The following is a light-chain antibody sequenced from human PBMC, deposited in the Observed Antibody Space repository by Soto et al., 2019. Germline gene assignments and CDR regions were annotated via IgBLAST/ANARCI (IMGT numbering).Light chain of an antibody. Sequence: ILTQSPATLSVSPGERATLSCRASQRVSGGFLAWYQQKPGLAPRLILYDTSFRATGIPDRFSGSGSGTDSTLTISRLDPEDFAVYYCQQYGSSPSFGQGTKVDIK. CDR1: QRVSGGF. CDR3: QQYGSSPS. J-gene: IGKJ1*01. V-gene: IGKV3D-20*01. CDR2: DTS.